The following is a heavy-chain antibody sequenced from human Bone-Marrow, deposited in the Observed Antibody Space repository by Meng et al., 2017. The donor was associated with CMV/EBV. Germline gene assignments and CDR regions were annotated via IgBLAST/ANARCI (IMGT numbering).Heavy chain of an antibody. CDR1: ISSSSYY. J-gene: IGHJ5*02. Sequence: ISSSSYYWGWIRQPPGKGLEWIGNIYYSGSTYYNPSLKSRVTISVDTSKNQFSLKLSSVTAADTAVYYCAREGTIFGVVINSINWFDPWGQGTLVTVSS. V-gene: IGHV4-39*07. D-gene: IGHD3-3*01. CDR2: IYYSGST. CDR3: AREGTIFGVVINSINWFDP.